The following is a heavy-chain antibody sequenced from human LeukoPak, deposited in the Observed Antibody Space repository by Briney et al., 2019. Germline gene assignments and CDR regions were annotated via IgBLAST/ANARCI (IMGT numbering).Heavy chain of an antibody. Sequence: SETLSLTCTVSGGSISSYYWSWIRQPPGKGLEWIGYIYYSGSTNYNPSLKSRVTISVDTSKNQFSLKLSSVTAADTAVYYCARDPGPYCSGGSCYRPVGYYYYGMDVWGQGTTVTVSS. V-gene: IGHV4-59*12. J-gene: IGHJ6*02. CDR3: ARDPGPYCSGGSCYRPVGYYYYGMDV. CDR1: GGSISSYY. CDR2: IYYSGST. D-gene: IGHD2-15*01.